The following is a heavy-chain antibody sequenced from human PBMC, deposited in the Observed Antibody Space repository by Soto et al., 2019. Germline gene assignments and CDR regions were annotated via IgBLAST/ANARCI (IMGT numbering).Heavy chain of an antibody. V-gene: IGHV4-59*01. J-gene: IGHJ6*02. Sequence: SETLSLTCTVSGDSISAYYWSWIRQPPGKGLEWIGHIYNSGFTNYNPSLEGRVTISVDTSRNYFSLKVRSVATADTAVYYCARLERTVTGYYYYYGVDVWGQGTTVTVSS. CDR3: ARLERTVTGYYYYYGVDV. CDR1: GDSISAYY. CDR2: IYNSGFT. D-gene: IGHD4-17*01.